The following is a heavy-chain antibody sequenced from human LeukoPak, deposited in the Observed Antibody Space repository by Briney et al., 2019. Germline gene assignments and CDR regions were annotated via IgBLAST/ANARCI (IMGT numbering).Heavy chain of an antibody. D-gene: IGHD6-19*01. J-gene: IGHJ4*02. V-gene: IGHV3-30-3*01. CDR3: ARASGWYYFDY. Sequence: PGGSLRLSCAASGFTFSSYAMHWVRQAPGKGLEWVAVISYDGSNKYYADSVKGRFTISRDNSKNTLYLQMNSLRAEDTAVYYCARASGWYYFDYWGQGTLVTVSS. CDR2: ISYDGSNK. CDR1: GFTFSSYA.